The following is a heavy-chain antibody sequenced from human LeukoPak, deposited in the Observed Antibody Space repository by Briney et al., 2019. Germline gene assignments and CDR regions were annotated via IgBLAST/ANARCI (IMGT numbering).Heavy chain of an antibody. Sequence: GASVTVSCKASGGTFSSDAISWVRQAPGQGLEWMGRIIPVIDVTNYAQNFQGRVTITADKSTSTAYMELSSLTSEDTAVYYCARGVDLHYFDYWGQGTLVTVSS. CDR1: GGTFSSDA. D-gene: IGHD3-3*01. V-gene: IGHV1-69*04. J-gene: IGHJ4*02. CDR3: ARGVDLHYFDY. CDR2: IIPVIDVT.